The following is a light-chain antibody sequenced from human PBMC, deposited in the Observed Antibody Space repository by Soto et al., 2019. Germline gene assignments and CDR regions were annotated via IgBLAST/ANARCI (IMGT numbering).Light chain of an antibody. V-gene: IGKV3-20*01. J-gene: IGKJ1*01. CDR2: GAS. CDR1: QSVSTRS. Sequence: EIVLTQSPGTLSLSPGERATLSCRASQSVSTRSLAWYQQKPCQAPRLLISGASSRAADIPDRFSGSGSGTDFTLTINSLEPEDCGVYSSQQYVIQPRTFGQRTKVE. CDR3: QQYVIQPRT.